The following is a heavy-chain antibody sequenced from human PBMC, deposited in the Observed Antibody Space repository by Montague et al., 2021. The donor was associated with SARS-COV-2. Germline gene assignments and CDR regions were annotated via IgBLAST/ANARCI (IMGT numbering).Heavy chain of an antibody. CDR1: GGSFSGYY. J-gene: IGHJ6*02. V-gene: IGHV4-34*01. Sequence: SETLSLTCAVYGGSFSGYYWSWIRQPPGKGLEWIGEINHSGSTNYNPSLKSRVTISVDTSKNKFPLKLSSVTAADTAVYYCAGGPAATYYYGMDVWGQGTTVTVSS. CDR2: INHSGST. CDR3: AGGPAATYYYGMDV. D-gene: IGHD2-2*01.